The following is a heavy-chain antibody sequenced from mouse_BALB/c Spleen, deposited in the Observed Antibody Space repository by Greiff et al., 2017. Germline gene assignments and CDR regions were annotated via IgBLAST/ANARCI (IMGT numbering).Heavy chain of an antibody. D-gene: IGHD2-1*01. V-gene: IGHV1-7*01. Sequence: VQLQQSGAELAKPGASVKMSCKASGYTFTSYWMHWVKQRPGQGLEWIGYINPSTGYTEYNQKFKDKATLTADKSSSTAYMQLSSLTSEDSAVYYCARYYYGNPYAMDYWGQGTSVTVSS. J-gene: IGHJ4*01. CDR3: ARYYYGNPYAMDY. CDR2: INPSTGYT. CDR1: GYTFTSYW.